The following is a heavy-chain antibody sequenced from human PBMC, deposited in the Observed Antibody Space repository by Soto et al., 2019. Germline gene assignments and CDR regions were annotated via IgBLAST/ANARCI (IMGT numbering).Heavy chain of an antibody. CDR1: GGSISGGDYR. D-gene: IGHD2-2*01. CDR2: IYDSAT. Sequence: PSETLSLTCTDSGGSISGGDYRWSWIRQPPGKGLEWVGYIYDSATYHNPCLKRGVIISVDTSKNQFSLQLCSVTAADAAVYCCDAASCSGSGWYWFDPWGQGTLVPVSS. J-gene: IGHJ5*02. CDR3: DAASCSGSGWYWFDP. V-gene: IGHV4-30-4*01.